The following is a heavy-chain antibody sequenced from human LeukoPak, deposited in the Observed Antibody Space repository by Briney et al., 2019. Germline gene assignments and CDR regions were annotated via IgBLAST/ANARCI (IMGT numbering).Heavy chain of an antibody. CDR2: RSLKSGDR. Sequence: ASVKVPFKISGYTFTVYFIHWVRHAPGQGLEWMGLRSLKSGDRTSTKKFQGRVTTTRDTSFSTDYMEMENSTIDATAVNYCAGDNYGTLYYCGERSLVTVSP. J-gene: IGHJ4*02. CDR3: AGDNYGTLYY. CDR1: GYTFTVYF. V-gene: IGHV1-2*02. D-gene: IGHD4-17*01.